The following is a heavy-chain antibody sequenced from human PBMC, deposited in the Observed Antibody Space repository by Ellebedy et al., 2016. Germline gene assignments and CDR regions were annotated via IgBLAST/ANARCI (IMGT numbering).Heavy chain of an antibody. CDR1: GGTLSSYA. D-gene: IGHD3-10*01. Sequence: SVKVSCXASGGTLSSYAISWVRQAPGQGLEWMGGITPIFGTASNAQKFQGRVTITADESTSTAYMELSSLRSEDTAVYYCATTYYYGSGSYLNWFDPWGQGTLVTVSS. CDR2: ITPIFGTA. CDR3: ATTYYYGSGSYLNWFDP. V-gene: IGHV1-69*13. J-gene: IGHJ5*02.